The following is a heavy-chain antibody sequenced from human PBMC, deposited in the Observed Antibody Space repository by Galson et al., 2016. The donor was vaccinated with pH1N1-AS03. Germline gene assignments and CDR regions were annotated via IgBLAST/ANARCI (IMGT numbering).Heavy chain of an antibody. Sequence: SLRLSCAASGFPLSGYSMNWVRQAPGKGLEWVSFISTTSSSIYYADSVKGRFTISRDNAKNSLFLQMNSLRDEDTAVYYCARDGPPQGISVAGSFDFWGQGPLATVPS. CDR3: ARDGPPQGISVAGSFDF. CDR1: GFPLSGYS. V-gene: IGHV3-21*01. D-gene: IGHD6-19*01. J-gene: IGHJ4*02. CDR2: ISTTSSSI.